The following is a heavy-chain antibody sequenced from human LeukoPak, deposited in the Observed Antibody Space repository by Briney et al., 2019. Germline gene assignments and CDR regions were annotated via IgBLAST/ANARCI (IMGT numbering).Heavy chain of an antibody. J-gene: IGHJ4*02. CDR3: AKGAPLNFEVFDY. CDR1: GFTFISYW. Sequence: GGSLRLSCAASGFTFISYWMHWVRQVPGKGLVWVSRINSDSSSTTYADFVQGRFTISRDNAKNTLYLQMNSLRAEDTAVYYCAKGAPLNFEVFDYWGQGTLVTVSS. CDR2: INSDSSST. D-gene: IGHD1-7*01. V-gene: IGHV3-74*01.